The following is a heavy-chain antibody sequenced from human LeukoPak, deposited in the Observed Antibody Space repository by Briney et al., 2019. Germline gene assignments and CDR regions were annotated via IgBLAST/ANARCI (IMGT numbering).Heavy chain of an antibody. CDR1: GFTFSSYW. Sequence: GGSLRLSCAASGFTFSSYWMSWVRQAPGKGLEWVANIKQDGSEEYYVDSVKGRFTISRDNAKNSLYLQMNSLRAEDTAVYYCARGSYSYGFGGFDYWGQGTLITVSS. CDR3: ARGSYSYGFGGFDY. V-gene: IGHV3-7*03. J-gene: IGHJ4*02. CDR2: IKQDGSEE. D-gene: IGHD5-18*01.